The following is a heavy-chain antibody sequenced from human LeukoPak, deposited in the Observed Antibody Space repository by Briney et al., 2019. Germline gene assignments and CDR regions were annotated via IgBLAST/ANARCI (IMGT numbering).Heavy chain of an antibody. CDR1: GFTVSSNY. J-gene: IGHJ4*02. V-gene: IGHV3-53*01. CDR3: ARDYSSGWYYFDY. D-gene: IGHD6-19*01. Sequence: GGSPRLSCAASGFTVSSNYVSWVRQAPGKGLEWVSVIYSGGSTYYADSVKGRFTISRDNSKNTLYLQMNSLRAEDTAVYYCARDYSSGWYYFDYWGQGALVTVSS. CDR2: IYSGGST.